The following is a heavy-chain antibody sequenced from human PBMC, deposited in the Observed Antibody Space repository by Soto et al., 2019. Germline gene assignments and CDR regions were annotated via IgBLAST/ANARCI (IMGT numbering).Heavy chain of an antibody. CDR2: IKQDGSEK. CDR1: GFTFSSYW. Sequence: GGSLRLSCAASGFTFSSYWMSWVRQAPGKGLEWVANIKQDGSEKYYVDSVKGRFTISRDNAKNSLYLQMNSLRSEDTAVYYCASYGVYDSSGYYQSSHDAFDIWGQGTMVTVSS. J-gene: IGHJ3*02. D-gene: IGHD3-22*01. V-gene: IGHV3-7*03. CDR3: ASYGVYDSSGYYQSSHDAFDI.